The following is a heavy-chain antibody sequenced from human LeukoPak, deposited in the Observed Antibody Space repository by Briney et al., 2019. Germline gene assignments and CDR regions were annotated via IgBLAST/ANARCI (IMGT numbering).Heavy chain of an antibody. CDR2: ISWDGGST. CDR1: GFTFNDYA. V-gene: IGHV3-43D*03. CDR3: AKDRPPHKYTSGWFGRYFWFDP. Sequence: PGGSLRLSCAASGFTFNDYAMHWVRQAPGKGLEWVSLISWDGGSTYYADSVKGRFTISRDNSKNSLYLQMNSLRAEDTALYYCAKDRPPHKYTSGWFGRYFWFDPWGQGTLVTVSS. D-gene: IGHD6-19*01. J-gene: IGHJ5*02.